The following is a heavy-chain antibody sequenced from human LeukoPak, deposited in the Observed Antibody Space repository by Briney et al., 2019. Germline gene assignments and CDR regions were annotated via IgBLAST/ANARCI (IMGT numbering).Heavy chain of an antibody. D-gene: IGHD2-2*01. CDR1: GYTFTSYD. CDR2: MNPNSGNT. V-gene: IGHV1-8*01. Sequence: ASVKVSCKASGYTFTSYDINWVRQATGQGLEWMGWMNPNSGNTGYAQKFQGRVTMTRNTSISTAYMELGSLRSEDTAVYYCARLDCSSTSCCVHWFDPWGQGTLVTVSS. J-gene: IGHJ5*02. CDR3: ARLDCSSTSCCVHWFDP.